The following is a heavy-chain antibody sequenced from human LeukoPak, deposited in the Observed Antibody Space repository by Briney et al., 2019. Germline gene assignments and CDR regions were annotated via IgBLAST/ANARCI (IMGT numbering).Heavy chain of an antibody. J-gene: IGHJ4*02. V-gene: IGHV3-11*04. CDR2: ISSSGSTI. CDR3: AREGPLLLWFGESKPNYFDY. D-gene: IGHD3-10*01. CDR1: GFTFSDYY. Sequence: GGSLRLSCAASGFTFSDYYMSWIRQAPGKGLEWVSYISSSGSTIYYADSVKGRFTISRDNAKNSLYLQMNSLRAEDTAVYYCAREGPLLLWFGESKPNYFDYWGQGTLVTVSS.